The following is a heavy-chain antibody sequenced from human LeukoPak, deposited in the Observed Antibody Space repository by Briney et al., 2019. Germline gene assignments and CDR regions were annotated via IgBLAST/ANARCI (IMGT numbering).Heavy chain of an antibody. Sequence: PGESLRLSCAASGFTFDDYGMSWVRQSPGKGLEWIGEIYHSGNTNYNPSVKSRVAISLDKASNQFSLRLTSVTAADTAIYFCAREEMPGKFDYWGQGILVTVSS. V-gene: IGHV4-4*01. D-gene: IGHD1-26*01. CDR3: AREEMPGKFDY. J-gene: IGHJ4*02. CDR1: GFTFDDYG. CDR2: IYHSGNT.